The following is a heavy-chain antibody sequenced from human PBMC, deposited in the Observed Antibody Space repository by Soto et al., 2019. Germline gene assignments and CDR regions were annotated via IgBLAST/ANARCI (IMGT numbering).Heavy chain of an antibody. CDR3: ARAPYSSGWPDS. CDR2: ISSSGST. J-gene: IGHJ4*02. V-gene: IGHV4-61*03. Sequence: QVQLQESGPGLVKPSETLSLTCTVSGGSVSSGGYFWSWIRQPPGKGLEWIGYISSSGSTKYNPSLESRVTISVDTSNKNFSLKLASVTAADTAVYYCARAPYSSGWPDSWGQGTLVTVSS. D-gene: IGHD6-19*01. CDR1: GGSVSSGGYF.